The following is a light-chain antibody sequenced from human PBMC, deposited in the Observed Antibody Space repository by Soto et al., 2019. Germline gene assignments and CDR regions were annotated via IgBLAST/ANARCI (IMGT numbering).Light chain of an antibody. CDR1: QSVSSY. J-gene: IGKJ5*01. CDR2: DAS. V-gene: IGKV3-11*01. Sequence: EIVLTQSPATLSLSPGERATLPCRAGQSVSSYLAWYQQKPGQAPRLLIYDASNRATGIPARFSGSGSGTGFTLTISSLEPEDFAVYYCQQRSNWPLTFGHGTRLEIK. CDR3: QQRSNWPLT.